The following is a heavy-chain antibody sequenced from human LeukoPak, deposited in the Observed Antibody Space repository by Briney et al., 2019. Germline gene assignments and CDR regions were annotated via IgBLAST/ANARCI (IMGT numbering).Heavy chain of an antibody. Sequence: SETLSLTCTASGGSMSSYYWSWIRQPPGKGLEYIGWIFDGGSTSYNPSLKSRVTISLDTSRNQVSLRLTSVTDADTAVYYCARGTGYWGQGTLVTVSS. CDR2: IFDGGST. CDR3: ARGTGY. V-gene: IGHV4-59*08. J-gene: IGHJ4*02. CDR1: GGSMSSYY.